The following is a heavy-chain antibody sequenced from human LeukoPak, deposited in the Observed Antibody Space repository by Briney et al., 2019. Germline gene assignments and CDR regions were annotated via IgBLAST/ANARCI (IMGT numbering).Heavy chain of an antibody. CDR1: GLSFISFA. D-gene: IGHD2-21*01. J-gene: IGHJ4*02. CDR3: AKASCVSSTDAVR. CDR2: IRGNSET. V-gene: IGHV3-23*01. Sequence: GGSLRLSCAAAGLSFISFAMSWVREGPASGLEWVSSIRGNSETFYADSGKGRFTLSSDSSRNTVYFQLNNLRVEDTAIYYCAKASCVSSTDAVRWGQGTLVTVSS.